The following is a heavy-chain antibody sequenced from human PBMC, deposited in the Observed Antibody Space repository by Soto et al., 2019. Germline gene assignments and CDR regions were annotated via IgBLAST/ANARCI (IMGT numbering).Heavy chain of an antibody. Sequence: QVQLVQSGAEVKKPGSSVKVSSKASGGTFSRYTISWVRQAPGQGLEWMGRIIPILDIPNYAQNFQGRVTITADKSTSTAYMELSSLRSDDTAVYYCASHFTGVLVLGASPPGGDNYGWDVWGQGTTVTVSS. CDR1: GGTFSRYT. V-gene: IGHV1-69*02. CDR3: ASHFTGVLVLGASPPGGDNYGWDV. J-gene: IGHJ6*02. D-gene: IGHD2-15*01. CDR2: IIPILDIP.